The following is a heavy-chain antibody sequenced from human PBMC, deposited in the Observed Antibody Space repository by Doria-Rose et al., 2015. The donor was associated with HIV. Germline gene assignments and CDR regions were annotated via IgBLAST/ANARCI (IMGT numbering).Heavy chain of an antibody. CDR2: ISFDANNK. CDR1: GFTFSSYG. D-gene: IGHD3-16*01. Sequence: QVQLVQSGGGVVQSGRSLRLSCAASGFTFSSYGMHWGRQAPGKGLEWVTVISFDANNKYYADSVKGRFTVSRDNSKNTLYLQMNSLKNEDTAVYYCVKDRGRPGTPAALEIWGQGTAVTVSS. CDR3: VKDRGRPGTPAALEI. J-gene: IGHJ3*02. V-gene: IGHV3-30*18.